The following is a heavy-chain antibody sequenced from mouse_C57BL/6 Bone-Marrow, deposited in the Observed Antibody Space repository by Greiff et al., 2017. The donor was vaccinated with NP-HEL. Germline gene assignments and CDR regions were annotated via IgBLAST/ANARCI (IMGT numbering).Heavy chain of an antibody. J-gene: IGHJ3*01. Sequence: EVHLVESGPELVKPGASVKISCKASGYSFTGYYMHWVKQSHGNILDWIGYIYPYNGVSSYNQKFKGKATLTVDKSSSTAYMELRSLTSEDSAVYYCARVTTPAWFAYWGQGTLVTVSA. CDR1: GYSFTGYY. V-gene: IGHV1-31*01. CDR2: IYPYNGVS. D-gene: IGHD1-1*01. CDR3: ARVTTPAWFAY.